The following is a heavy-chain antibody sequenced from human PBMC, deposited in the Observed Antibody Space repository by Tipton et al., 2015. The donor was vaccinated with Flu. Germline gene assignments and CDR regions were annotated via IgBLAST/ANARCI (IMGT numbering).Heavy chain of an antibody. Sequence: QLVQSGGGLIQRGGSLRLSCVVSGFTVSSNYMTWDRPAPGKGLEWVSVIYSGGSTNYADSVKGRFTISRDNSKNTLYLQMNGLRAEDTAVYYCARGRGYCVTTTCLLPFDFWGQGTLVTVSS. J-gene: IGHJ4*02. V-gene: IGHV3-53*01. CDR2: IYSGGST. CDR3: ARGRGYCVTTTCLLPFDF. CDR1: GFTVSSNY. D-gene: IGHD2-2*01.